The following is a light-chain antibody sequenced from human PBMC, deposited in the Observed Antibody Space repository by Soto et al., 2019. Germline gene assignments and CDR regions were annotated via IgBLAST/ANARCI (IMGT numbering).Light chain of an antibody. CDR3: QQSSNWPPIT. J-gene: IGKJ5*01. V-gene: IGKV3D-20*02. CDR1: QSVSSSY. CDR2: GAS. Sequence: EIVLTQSPGTLSLSPGERATLACRASQSVSSSYIAWYQQRPGQTTSLVIYGASTRANGIPDRFSGSGSGTDFTLTIRSLEPEDFAVYYCQQSSNWPPITFGQGTRLEIK.